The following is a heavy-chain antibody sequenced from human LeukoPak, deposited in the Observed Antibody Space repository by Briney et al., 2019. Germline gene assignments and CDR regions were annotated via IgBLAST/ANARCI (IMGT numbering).Heavy chain of an antibody. Sequence: SETLSLTCAVSGGSFSGYYWTWIRQPPGKGLEWIGEINHSGSANYNPSLKSRVTISVDTSKNQFSLKLSSVTAADTAVYYCARVLTCSSTSCPPLFDYWGQGTLVTVSS. D-gene: IGHD2-2*01. V-gene: IGHV4-34*01. CDR3: ARVLTCSSTSCPPLFDY. CDR1: GGSFSGYY. CDR2: INHSGSA. J-gene: IGHJ4*02.